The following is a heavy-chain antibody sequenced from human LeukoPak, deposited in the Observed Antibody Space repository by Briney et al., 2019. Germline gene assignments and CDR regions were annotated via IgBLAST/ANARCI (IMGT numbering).Heavy chain of an antibody. D-gene: IGHD3-3*01. V-gene: IGHV3-30-3*01. J-gene: IGHJ6*02. Sequence: GGSLRLSCTASGFTFSSYSLYWVRQAPGKGLECVAVISYHESNKYYADSVKGRFTISRDNSKDTLFLQMNSLRAEDTAVYYCARNVEPAYYDFGDGMDVWGQGTTVTVSS. CDR3: ARNVEPAYYDFGDGMDV. CDR2: ISYHESNK. CDR1: GFTFSSYS.